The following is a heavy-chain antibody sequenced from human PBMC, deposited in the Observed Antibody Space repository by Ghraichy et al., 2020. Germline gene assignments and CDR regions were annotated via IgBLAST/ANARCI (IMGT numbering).Heavy chain of an antibody. Sequence: SETLSLTCAVSGGSISSGGYSWSWIRQPPGKGLEWIGYIYYSGSTYYNPSLKSRVTISVDTSKNQFSLKLSSVTAADTAVYYCARANFASTTVTPLNWYFDLWGRGTLVTVSS. CDR1: GGSISSGGYS. V-gene: IGHV4-30-4*07. J-gene: IGHJ2*01. CDR3: ARANFASTTVTPLNWYFDL. D-gene: IGHD4-17*01. CDR2: IYYSGST.